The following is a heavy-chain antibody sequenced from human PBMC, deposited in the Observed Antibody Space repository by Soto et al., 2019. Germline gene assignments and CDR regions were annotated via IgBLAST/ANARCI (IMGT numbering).Heavy chain of an antibody. D-gene: IGHD2-15*01. CDR3: ARDWQYCSGGSCYSGAFDL. J-gene: IGHJ3*01. CDR1: GLTLSSYA. Sequence: GGSLRLSCAASGLTLSSYAMSWVRQAPGKGLEWVSAISGSGGSTYYADSVKGRFTISRDNSKNTLYLQMNSLRAEDTAVYYCARDWQYCSGGSCYSGAFDLWGQGTMVTVSS. CDR2: ISGSGGST. V-gene: IGHV3-23*01.